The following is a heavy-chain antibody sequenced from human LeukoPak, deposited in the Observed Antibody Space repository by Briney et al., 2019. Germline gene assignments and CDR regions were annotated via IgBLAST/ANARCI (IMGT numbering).Heavy chain of an antibody. Sequence: GGSLRLSCAASGFTFSTYAMSWVRQAPGKGLEWVSSFSGSGGSTYYADSVKGRFTISRDNAKNSLYLQMNSLRADDTAVYFCARLYCPGPCDSYFVYWGQGTLVTVSS. J-gene: IGHJ4*02. D-gene: IGHD3-3*01. CDR1: GFTFSTYA. V-gene: IGHV3-23*01. CDR2: FSGSGGST. CDR3: ARLYCPGPCDSYFVY.